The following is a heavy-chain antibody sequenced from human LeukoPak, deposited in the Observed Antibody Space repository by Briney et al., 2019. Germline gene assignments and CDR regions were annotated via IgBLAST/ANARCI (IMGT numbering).Heavy chain of an antibody. V-gene: IGHV4-4*02. D-gene: IGHD3-3*01. CDR2: IYHSGST. Sequence: SETLSLTCAVSGGSISGGNWWSWVRQPPGKGLEWIGQIYHSGSTIYNPSLKSRVTISVDKSKNQFSLKLSSVTAADTAMYYCQSRFLEWLLDYWGQGTLVSVSS. CDR3: QSRFLEWLLDY. CDR1: GGSISGGNW. J-gene: IGHJ4*02.